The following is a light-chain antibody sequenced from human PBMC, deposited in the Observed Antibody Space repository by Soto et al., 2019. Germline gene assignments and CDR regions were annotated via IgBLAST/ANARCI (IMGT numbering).Light chain of an antibody. J-gene: IGKJ1*01. CDR3: QRYGSSPSWT. CDR2: GAS. Sequence: ESVLTQSPRTLSLSPGERATLSCRASQSVSTSYLAWYQQKPGQAPRLLIYGASSRATGIPDRFSGSGSGTDFTLTINRLEPEDFAVYYCQRYGSSPSWTFGQGTKVEIK. CDR1: QSVSTSY. V-gene: IGKV3-20*01.